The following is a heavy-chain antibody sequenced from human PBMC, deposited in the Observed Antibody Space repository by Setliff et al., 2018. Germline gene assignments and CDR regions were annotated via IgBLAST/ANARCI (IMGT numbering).Heavy chain of an antibody. J-gene: IGHJ4*02. V-gene: IGHV1-69*10. D-gene: IGHD3-10*01. CDR2: IIPIIGIA. CDR1: GGTFSSFA. Sequence: VASVKVSCKASGGTFSSFALSWVRQAPGQGLEWMGGIIPIIGIANYAQKFQGRVTITADESTSTAYMELSSLRSEDTAVYYCARGIEPLLPVPDYWGQGTLVTVSS. CDR3: ARGIEPLLPVPDY.